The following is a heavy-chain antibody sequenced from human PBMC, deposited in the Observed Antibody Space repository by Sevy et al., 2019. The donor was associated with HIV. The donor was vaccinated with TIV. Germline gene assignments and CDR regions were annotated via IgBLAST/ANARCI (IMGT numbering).Heavy chain of an antibody. CDR1: GYTFTSYG. V-gene: IGHV1-18*01. D-gene: IGHD3-10*01. CDR3: ARVKRGFGELFYYFDY. J-gene: IGHJ4*02. Sequence: ASVKVSCKASGYTFTSYGISWVRQAPGQGLEWMGWISAYNGNTNYAQTLQGRVTMTTDTSTSTAYMELRSLRSDDTAVYYCARVKRGFGELFYYFDYWGQGTLVTVSS. CDR2: ISAYNGNT.